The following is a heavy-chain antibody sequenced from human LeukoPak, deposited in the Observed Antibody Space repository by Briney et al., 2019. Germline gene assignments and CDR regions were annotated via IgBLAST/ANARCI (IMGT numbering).Heavy chain of an antibody. CDR3: ARDYYGDYVFDY. Sequence: GGSLRLSCAASGFTFSSYSLNWVRQAPGKGLEWVSSISSSINYIYYADSVKGRFTISRDNAKNSLYLQMNTLRAEDTAVYYCARDYYGDYVFDYWGQGTLVTVSS. J-gene: IGHJ4*02. V-gene: IGHV3-21*01. D-gene: IGHD4-17*01. CDR1: GFTFSSYS. CDR2: ISSSINYI.